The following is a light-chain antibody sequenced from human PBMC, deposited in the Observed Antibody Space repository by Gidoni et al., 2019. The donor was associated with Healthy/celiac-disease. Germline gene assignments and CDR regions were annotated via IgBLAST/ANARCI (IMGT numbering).Light chain of an antibody. Sequence: QSPLTQPASASGPPGQSLTISCTGTSSDVGSYNLVSWYQQHPGKAPKLMIYEGSKRPSGVSNRFSGSKSGNTASLTISGLQAEDEAYYYCCSYAGSSTFVVFGGGTKLTVL. CDR3: CSYAGSSTFVV. CDR2: EGS. CDR1: SSDVGSYNL. J-gene: IGLJ2*01. V-gene: IGLV2-23*03.